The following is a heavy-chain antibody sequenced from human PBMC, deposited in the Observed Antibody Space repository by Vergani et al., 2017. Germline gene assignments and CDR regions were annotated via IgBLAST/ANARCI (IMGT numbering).Heavy chain of an antibody. J-gene: IGHJ4*02. V-gene: IGHV2-5*02. CDR3: ARYIAAAGKDY. CDR2: IYWEDDK. CDR1: GFPLSNSGVG. Sequence: QITLKESGPTLVKPTQPLTLTCTFSGFPLSNSGVGVGWIRQPPGKAREGLALIYWEDDKRYSPSLKSRLTITKDTSKNQVVLTRTNMDPVDTATYYCARYIAAAGKDYWGQGTLVTVSS. D-gene: IGHD6-13*01.